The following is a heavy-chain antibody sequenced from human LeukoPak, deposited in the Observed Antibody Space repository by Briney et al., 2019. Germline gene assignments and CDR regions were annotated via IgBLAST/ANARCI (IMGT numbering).Heavy chain of an antibody. CDR2: IYSSGST. CDR3: ARSPLLGYCSGGSCNWFDP. Sequence: SETLSLTCTASGGSISSGSYYWSWIRQPAGKGLEWIGRIYSSGSTNYNPSLKSRVIISVDTSKNQFSLKLSSVTAADTAVYYCARSPLLGYCSGGSCNWFDPWGQGTLVTVSS. V-gene: IGHV4-61*02. J-gene: IGHJ5*02. CDR1: GGSISSGSYY. D-gene: IGHD2-15*01.